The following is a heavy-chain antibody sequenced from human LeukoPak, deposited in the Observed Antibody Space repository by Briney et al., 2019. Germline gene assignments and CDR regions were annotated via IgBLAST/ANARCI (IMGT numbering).Heavy chain of an antibody. CDR2: VSWDDGRT. V-gene: IGHV3-43*01. CDR3: AKEFLYCSSTSCYLWTHMLDY. Sequence: SGGSLRLSCTASGFTCDDYSMHWVRQAPGKDLEWVSLVSWDDGRTWYADSVKGRFTISRDNSKNTLYLQMNSLRAEDTAVYYCAKEFLYCSSTSCYLWTHMLDYWGQGTLVTVSS. CDR1: GFTCDDYS. D-gene: IGHD2-2*01. J-gene: IGHJ4*02.